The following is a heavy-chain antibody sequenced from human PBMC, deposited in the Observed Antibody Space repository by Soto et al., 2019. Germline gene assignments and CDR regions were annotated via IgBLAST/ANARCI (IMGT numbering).Heavy chain of an antibody. J-gene: IGHJ6*04. Sequence: ASVKVSCKASGYSFTDYHIHWVRQAPGQGLEWLGRINPKSGGTSTAQKFQGWVTMTTDTSISTASMELTRLTSDDTAIYYCARGDSTDCSNGVCSFFYNHDMDVWGKGTTVTVPS. D-gene: IGHD2-8*01. CDR3: ARGDSTDCSNGVCSFFYNHDMDV. CDR2: INPKSGGT. CDR1: GYSFTDYH. V-gene: IGHV1-2*04.